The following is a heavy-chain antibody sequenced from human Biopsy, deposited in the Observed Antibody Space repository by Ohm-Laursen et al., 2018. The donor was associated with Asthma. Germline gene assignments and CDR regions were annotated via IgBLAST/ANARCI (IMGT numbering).Heavy chain of an antibody. CDR2: IKHDGSEK. V-gene: IGHV3-7*01. Sequence: SLRLSCAASGFTVSRDHMFWVRQVPGKGLEWAANIKHDGSEKNHVDSLKGRFTISRDNAKNSLYLQMNSLRAEDTAVYYCARTFHFWSPYHAEHYQLWGQGTLVTVSS. CDR1: GFTVSRDH. CDR3: ARTFHFWSPYHAEHYQL. J-gene: IGHJ1*01. D-gene: IGHD3-3*02.